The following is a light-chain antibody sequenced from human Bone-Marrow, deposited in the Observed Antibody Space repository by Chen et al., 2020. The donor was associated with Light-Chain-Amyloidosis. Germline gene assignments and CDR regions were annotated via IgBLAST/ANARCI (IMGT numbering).Light chain of an antibody. CDR1: ELTTKY. J-gene: IGLJ2*01. CDR2: RDT. CDR3: QSADSSGTYEVI. V-gene: IGLV3-25*03. Sequence: SYELTQPPSVSVSPGQTARITCSGVELTTKYAYWYQQKPGQAPVLVIHRDTERPSGISERFSGSSSGTTATLTISGVQAEDEADYHCQSADSSGTYEVIFGGGTKLTVL.